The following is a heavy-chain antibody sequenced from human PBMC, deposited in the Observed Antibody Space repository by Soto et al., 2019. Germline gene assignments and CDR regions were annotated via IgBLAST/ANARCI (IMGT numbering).Heavy chain of an antibody. CDR2: MSSSGVTV. J-gene: IGHJ6*02. V-gene: IGHV3-11*01. D-gene: IGHD6-13*01. CDR3: ARNTISAAGADYYGLDV. CDR1: GFTFSDYY. Sequence: GGSLRLSCAGSGFTFSDYYMSWIRQAPGQGLEWVSYMSSSGVTVFYADSVKGRFTISRDNAKNSLYLQMYSLRAEDSAVYYCARNTISAAGADYYGLDVWGQGTRVTVSS.